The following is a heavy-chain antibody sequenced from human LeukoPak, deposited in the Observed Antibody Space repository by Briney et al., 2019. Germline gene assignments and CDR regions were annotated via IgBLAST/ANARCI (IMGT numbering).Heavy chain of an antibody. Sequence: SETLSLTCTVSGGSISSYYWSWIRQPPGKGLEWIGYIYYSGSTNYNPSLKSRVTISVDTSKNQFSLKLSSVTAADTAVYYCAREVRTGTTSHGWFDPWGQGTLVTVSS. J-gene: IGHJ5*02. CDR2: IYYSGST. D-gene: IGHD1-7*01. CDR1: GGSISSYY. CDR3: AREVRTGTTSHGWFDP. V-gene: IGHV4-59*01.